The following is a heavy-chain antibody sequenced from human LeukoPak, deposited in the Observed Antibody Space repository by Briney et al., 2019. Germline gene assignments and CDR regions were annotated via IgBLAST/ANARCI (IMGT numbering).Heavy chain of an antibody. D-gene: IGHD2-15*01. J-gene: IGHJ6*02. V-gene: IGHV1-2*02. CDR3: ARDHQDPYCSGGSCYSYYYYGMDV. CDR1: GYTFTGYY. Sequence: ASVKVSCKASGYTFTGYYMHWVRQAPGQGLEWMGWINPNSGGTNYARKFQGRVTMTRDTSISTAYMELSRLRSDDTAVYYCARDHQDPYCSGGSCYSYYYYGMDVWGQGTMVTVSS. CDR2: INPNSGGT.